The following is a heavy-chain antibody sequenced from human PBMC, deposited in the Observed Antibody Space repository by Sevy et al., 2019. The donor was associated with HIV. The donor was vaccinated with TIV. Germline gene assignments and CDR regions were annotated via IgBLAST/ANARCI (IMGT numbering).Heavy chain of an antibody. D-gene: IGHD1-26*01. Sequence: GGSLRLSCAASGFTFNTYAMSWVRQAPGKGLKWVSGVSGSGDRTYYADSVKGRFTISRDNSKNTVHLQMNSLRDEDTAVYYCANLSPVLVGGTYFDYWGQGTLVTVSS. V-gene: IGHV3-23*01. CDR1: GFTFNTYA. CDR3: ANLSPVLVGGTYFDY. CDR2: VSGSGDRT. J-gene: IGHJ4*02.